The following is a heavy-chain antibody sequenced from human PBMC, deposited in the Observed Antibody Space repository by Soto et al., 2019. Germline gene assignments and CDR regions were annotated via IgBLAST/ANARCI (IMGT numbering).Heavy chain of an antibody. J-gene: IGHJ4*02. CDR1: GGSISSSSYH. CDR3: ARLERWLQHIDY. V-gene: IGHV4-39*01. CDR2: IYYSGST. Sequence: PSETLSLTCTVSGGSISSSSYHWGWIRQPPGKGLEWIGSIYYSGSTYYNPSLKSRVTISVDTSKNQFSLKLSSVTAADTAVYYCARLERWLQHIDYWGQGTLVTVSS. D-gene: IGHD5-12*01.